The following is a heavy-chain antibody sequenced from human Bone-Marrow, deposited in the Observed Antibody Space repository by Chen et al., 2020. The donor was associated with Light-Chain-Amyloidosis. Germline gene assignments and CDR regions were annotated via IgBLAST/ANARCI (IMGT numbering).Heavy chain of an antibody. V-gene: IGHV1-2*02. CDR2: VNPNNGGI. Sequence: QVQLVQSGAELRKPGASVKVSCKASGYTFTGYYIHWVRQAPGQGLEWVGWVNPNNGGINYAQKFQDRVSMTRHTTVSTVYMELSRLTSDDTAEYFCARDMSPGIAVSGPYGMDVWGQGTTVTVSS. D-gene: IGHD6-19*01. CDR3: ARDMSPGIAVSGPYGMDV. CDR1: GYTFTGYY. J-gene: IGHJ6*02.